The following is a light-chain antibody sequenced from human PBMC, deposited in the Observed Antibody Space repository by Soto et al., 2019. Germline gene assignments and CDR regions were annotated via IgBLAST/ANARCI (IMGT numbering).Light chain of an antibody. CDR1: QSVSSSY. CDR3: QQYGSSLRT. J-gene: IGKJ1*01. Sequence: EIVLTQSPGTLSLSPGERATLSCRASQSVSSSYVAWYQQKPGQAPRLLIYGASSRATGIPDRFSGSGSGTDFTLTISRLEPEDFAVYYCQQYGSSLRTFGQGTKVDIK. CDR2: GAS. V-gene: IGKV3-20*01.